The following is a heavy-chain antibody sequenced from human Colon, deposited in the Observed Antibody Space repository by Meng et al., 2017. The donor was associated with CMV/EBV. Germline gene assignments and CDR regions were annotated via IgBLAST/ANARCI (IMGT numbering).Heavy chain of an antibody. Sequence: GGSLRLSCEASGFSFSRYSMTWVRQAPGKGLEWVSSISSTLSYIYYGDSVKGRFATSRDNAKKSLYLQMNSLRVEDTAVYYCARDVGSSTSMDYWGQGTLVTVSS. J-gene: IGHJ4*02. CDR2: ISSTLSYI. D-gene: IGHD6-6*01. CDR3: ARDVGSSTSMDY. CDR1: GFSFSRYS. V-gene: IGHV3-21*01.